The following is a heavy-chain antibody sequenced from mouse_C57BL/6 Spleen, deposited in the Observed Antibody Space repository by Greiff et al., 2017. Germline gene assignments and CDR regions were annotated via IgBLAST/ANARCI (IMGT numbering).Heavy chain of an antibody. CDR2: IYPGDGDT. V-gene: IGHV1-82*01. D-gene: IGHD1-1*01. CDR1: GYAFSSSW. Sequence: VQLQQSGPELVKPGASVKISCKASGYAFSSSWMNWVKQRPGKGLEWIGRIYPGDGDTNYNGKFKGKATLTADKSSSTAYMQLSSLTSEDSAVYCWERRGYYGSIYYFDYWGQGTTLTVSS. J-gene: IGHJ2*01. CDR3: ERRGYYGSIYYFDY.